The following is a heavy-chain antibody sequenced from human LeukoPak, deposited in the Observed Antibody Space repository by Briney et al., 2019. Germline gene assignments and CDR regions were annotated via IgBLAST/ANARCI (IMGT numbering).Heavy chain of an antibody. Sequence: PSETLSLTCTVSGGSISSYYWSWIRQPPGKGLEWIGFIYYSGSTTYNPSLKSRVTISIDTSKNQFSLKLNSVTAADTAVYFWARGDSSGWYYFDYWGQGTLVTVSS. J-gene: IGHJ4*02. CDR3: ARGDSSGWYYFDY. V-gene: IGHV4-59*01. CDR2: IYYSGST. CDR1: GGSISSYY. D-gene: IGHD6-19*01.